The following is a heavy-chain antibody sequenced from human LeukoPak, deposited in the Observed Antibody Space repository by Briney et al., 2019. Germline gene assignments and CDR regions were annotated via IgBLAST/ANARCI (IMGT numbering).Heavy chain of an antibody. J-gene: IGHJ4*02. CDR3: ARAIRTGLGIGSFDG. CDR2: IYHSGSI. Sequence: SETLSLNCTVSGYSISNGYFWGWIRQPPGKGLECIGTIYHSGSIYYNPSLKGRVTISVDTSKNQFSLKLNSLTAADTAVYYCARAIRTGLGIGSFDGWGQGTLVTVSS. CDR1: GYSISNGYF. V-gene: IGHV4-38-2*02. D-gene: IGHD7-27*01.